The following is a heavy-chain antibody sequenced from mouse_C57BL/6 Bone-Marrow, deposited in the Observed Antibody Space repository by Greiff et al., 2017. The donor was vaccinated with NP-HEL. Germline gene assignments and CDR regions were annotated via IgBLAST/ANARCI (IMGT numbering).Heavy chain of an antibody. D-gene: IGHD1-1*01. V-gene: IGHV5-6*01. J-gene: IGHJ3*01. Sequence: EVKVVESGGDLVKPGGSLKLSCAASGFTFSSYGMSWVRQTPDKRLEWVATISSGGSYTYYPDSVKGRFTISRDNAKNTLYLQMSSLKSEDTAMYYCARPHYGSSWFAYWGQGTLVTVSA. CDR1: GFTFSSYG. CDR3: ARPHYGSSWFAY. CDR2: ISSGGSYT.